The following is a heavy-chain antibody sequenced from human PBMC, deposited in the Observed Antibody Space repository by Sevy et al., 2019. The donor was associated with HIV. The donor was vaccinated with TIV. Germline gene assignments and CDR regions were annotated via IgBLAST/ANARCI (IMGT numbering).Heavy chain of an antibody. V-gene: IGHV3-23*01. CDR1: GFTFSSYA. CDR2: ISGSGGST. D-gene: IGHD3-10*01. J-gene: IGHJ4*02. Sequence: GGSLRLSCAASGFTFSSYAMSWVRQAPGKGLEWVSAISGSGGSTYYADSVKGRFTISRDNSKNTLYLQMNGLRAEDTAVYYCAKDRVILWFGELLTEFDYWGQGTLVTVSS. CDR3: AKDRVILWFGELLTEFDY.